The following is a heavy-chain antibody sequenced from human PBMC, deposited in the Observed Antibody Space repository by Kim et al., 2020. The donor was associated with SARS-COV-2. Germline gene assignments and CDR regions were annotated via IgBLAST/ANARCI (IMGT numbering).Heavy chain of an antibody. V-gene: IGHV3-23*01. CDR3: ASDPRWGSGY. Sequence: GGSLRLSCAASGFTFNNYAMTWVRQAPEKGLEWVSYINNNGGSTDYADSVKGRFTISRDNSKSTLYLQMSSLRAEDSAVYYCASDPRWGSGYWGQGTLVT. CDR1: GFTFNNYA. D-gene: IGHD3-10*01. J-gene: IGHJ4*02. CDR2: INNNGGST.